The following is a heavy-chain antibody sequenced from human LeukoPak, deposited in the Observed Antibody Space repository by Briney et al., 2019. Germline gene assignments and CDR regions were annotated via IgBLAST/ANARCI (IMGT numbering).Heavy chain of an antibody. CDR1: GGSFSGYY. CDR2: INHSGST. D-gene: IGHD3-10*01. CDR3: ARADYYGSGNY. V-gene: IGHV4-34*01. Sequence: MPSETLSLTCAVYGGSFSGYYWSWIRQPPGKGLEWIGEINHSGSTNYNPSLKSRVTISVDTSKSQFSLKLSSVTAADTAVYYCARADYYGSGNYWGQGTLVTVSS. J-gene: IGHJ4*02.